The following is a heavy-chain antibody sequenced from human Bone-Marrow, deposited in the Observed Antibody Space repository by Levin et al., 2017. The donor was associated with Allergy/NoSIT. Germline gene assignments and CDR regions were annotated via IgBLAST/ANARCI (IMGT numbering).Heavy chain of an antibody. J-gene: IGHJ4*02. V-gene: IGHV4-31*03. CDR3: ARDTGYDLDS. D-gene: IGHD5-12*01. CDR2: IYHSGNT. Sequence: SETLSLTCTVSGGSIGGGGYYWGWIRQHPGKGLEWVGYIYHSGNTYYNPSLKRRLSISVDTSRNQFSLKLSSVTAADTAVYYCARDTGYDLDSWGQGTLVTVSS. CDR1: GGSIGGGGYY.